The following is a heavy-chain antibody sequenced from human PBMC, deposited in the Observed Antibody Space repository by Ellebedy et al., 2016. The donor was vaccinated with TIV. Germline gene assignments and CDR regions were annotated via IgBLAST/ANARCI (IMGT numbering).Heavy chain of an antibody. J-gene: IGHJ4*02. V-gene: IGHV3-23*01. CDR3: AKAFRGVFITSDY. CDR2: ISGSGGST. Sequence: GESLKISCAASGFTFSSYGMSWVCQAPGKGLEWVSSISGSGGSTYYADSVEGRFTIYRDNSKNTLYLQMNSLRAEDTAVYYCAKAFRGVFITSDYWGQGTLVTVSS. D-gene: IGHD3-10*01. CDR1: GFTFSSYG.